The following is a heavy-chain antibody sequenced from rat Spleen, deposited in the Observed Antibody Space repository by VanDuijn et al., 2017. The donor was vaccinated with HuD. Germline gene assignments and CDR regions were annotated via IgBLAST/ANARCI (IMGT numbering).Heavy chain of an antibody. V-gene: IGHV5-25*01. J-gene: IGHJ2*01. Sequence: EVQLVESGGGLVQPGRSMKLSCAASGFTFSNYNMAWVRQTPAKGLEWVASISPGGSNTYYRDSVKGRFTISRDNAKSTLYVQMNSLRSEDTATYYCVRFYDGYYHRFDYWGQGVMVTVSS. CDR2: ISPGGSNT. CDR3: VRFYDGYYHRFDY. CDR1: GFTFSNYN. D-gene: IGHD1-12*03.